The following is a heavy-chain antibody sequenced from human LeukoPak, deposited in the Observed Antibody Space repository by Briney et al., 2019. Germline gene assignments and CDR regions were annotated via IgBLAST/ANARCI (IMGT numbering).Heavy chain of an antibody. CDR3: ARRRRVGFGYSYGLDYFDY. CDR1: GGSFSGYY. V-gene: IGHV4-34*01. CDR2: INHSGST. Sequence: PSETLSLTCAVYGGSFSGYYWSWIRQPPGKGLEWIGEINHSGSTNYNPSLKSRVTISVDTSKNQFSLKLSSVTAADTAVYYCARRRRVGFGYSYGLDYFDYWGQGTLVTVSS. J-gene: IGHJ4*02. D-gene: IGHD5-18*01.